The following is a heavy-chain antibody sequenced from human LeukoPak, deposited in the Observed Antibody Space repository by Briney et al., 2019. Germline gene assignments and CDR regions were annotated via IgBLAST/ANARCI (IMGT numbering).Heavy chain of an antibody. Sequence: SQTLSLTCAISGGSVSSNSAAWNWIRQSPSRGLEWLGRTYYRSKWYNDYAVSVKSRITINPDTSKNQFSLQLNSVTPEDTAVYYCAREYYDILTGYPPEGNWFDPWGQGTLVTVSS. CDR1: GGSVSSNSAA. CDR3: AREYYDILTGYPPEGNWFDP. CDR2: TYYRSKWYN. D-gene: IGHD3-9*01. V-gene: IGHV6-1*01. J-gene: IGHJ5*02.